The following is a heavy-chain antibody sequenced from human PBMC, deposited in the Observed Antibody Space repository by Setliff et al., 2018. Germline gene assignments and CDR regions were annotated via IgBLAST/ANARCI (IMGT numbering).Heavy chain of an antibody. D-gene: IGHD3-22*01. CDR1: GGSFSGYY. V-gene: IGHV4-34*01. CDR2: INHSGST. CDR3: ARESRYYYDNLGTLDY. J-gene: IGHJ4*02. Sequence: SETLSLTCAVYGGSFSGYYWSWIRQPPGKGLEWIGEINHSGSTYYNPSLKSRVSISVDTSKNQFSLKLSSVTAADTAVYYCARESRYYYDNLGTLDYWGQGTLVTVSS.